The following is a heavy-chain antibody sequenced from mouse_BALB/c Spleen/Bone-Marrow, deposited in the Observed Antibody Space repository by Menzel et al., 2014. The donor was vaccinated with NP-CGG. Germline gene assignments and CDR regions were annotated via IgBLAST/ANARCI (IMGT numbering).Heavy chain of an antibody. J-gene: IGHJ2*01. CDR2: IRNKANGYTT. CDR3: ARDGYDDY. V-gene: IGHV7-3*02. Sequence: EVKLVESGGGLVQPGGSLRLSCATSGFTFTDYYMSWVRQPPGKALEWLGFIRNKANGYTTEYSASVKGRFTISRDNSQSILYLQMNTPRAEDSATYYCARDGYDDYWGQGTTLTVSS. D-gene: IGHD2-2*01. CDR1: GFTFTDYY.